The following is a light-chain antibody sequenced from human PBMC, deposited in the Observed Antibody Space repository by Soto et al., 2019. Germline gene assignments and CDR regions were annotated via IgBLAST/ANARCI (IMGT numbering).Light chain of an antibody. CDR2: DAS. Sequence: EIVLTQSPATLSLSPGERATLSCRASQSVGGHLAWYQQKPGQAHRLLIYDASDRATGIPARFSGRGSETDFTLTISSREPDDFSVYYCQQRNNWPPSLTCGQGTRLEIK. CDR1: QSVGGH. CDR3: QQRNNWPPSLT. V-gene: IGKV3-11*01. J-gene: IGKJ5*01.